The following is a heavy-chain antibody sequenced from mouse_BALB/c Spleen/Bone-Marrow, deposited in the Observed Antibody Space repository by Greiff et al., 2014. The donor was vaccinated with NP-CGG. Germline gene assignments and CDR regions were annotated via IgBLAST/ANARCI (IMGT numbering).Heavy chain of an antibody. D-gene: IGHD1-2*01. CDR3: ARNGYYGWMTY. CDR2: INPDSRTI. Sequence: DVQLQESGGGLVQPGGSLKLSCAASGFDFSGYWMTWVRQAPGKGLEWIGEINPDSRTIYYKPSLKEKFIMSRDNAKNTLYLQMSKVRSEDTALYYCARNGYYGWMTYWGQGTLVTVSA. V-gene: IGHV4-1*02. CDR1: GFDFSGYW. J-gene: IGHJ3*01.